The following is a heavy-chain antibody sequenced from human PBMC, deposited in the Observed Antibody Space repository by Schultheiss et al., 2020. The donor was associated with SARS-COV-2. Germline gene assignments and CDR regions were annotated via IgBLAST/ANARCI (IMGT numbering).Heavy chain of an antibody. V-gene: IGHV3-30*01. Sequence: GESLKISCAASGFTFSSYAMHWVRQAPGKGLEWVAAISNDGSKEFFADSVKGRFTISRDDSKNTVYLSLNSVTSEDSAMYYCTSPKYISTWNYYYNYGVGVWGQGTTVTVSS. CDR2: ISNDGSKE. CDR3: TSPKYISTWNYYYNYGVGV. J-gene: IGHJ6*02. D-gene: IGHD6-13*01. CDR1: GFTFSSYA.